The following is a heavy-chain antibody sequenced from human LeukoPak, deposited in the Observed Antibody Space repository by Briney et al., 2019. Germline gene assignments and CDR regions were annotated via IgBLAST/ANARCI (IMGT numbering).Heavy chain of an antibody. D-gene: IGHD3-22*01. J-gene: IGHJ4*02. CDR3: AKVPLYTYYYDSSGFRRDY. CDR1: GFTLTTYA. Sequence: GGSLRLSCAASGFTLTTYAVNWVRQAPGKGLEWVSTISGDGYEAYYADSVKGRFTIARDISRKMFYLQMSSLRVEDTAVYYCAKVPLYTYYYDSSGFRRDYWGQGTLVTVSS. CDR2: ISGDGYEA. V-gene: IGHV3-23*01.